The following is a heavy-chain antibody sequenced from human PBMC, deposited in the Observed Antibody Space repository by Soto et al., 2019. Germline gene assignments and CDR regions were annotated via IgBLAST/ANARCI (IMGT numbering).Heavy chain of an antibody. CDR3: ARVGYVTNYGMAV. CDR2: IIPFFGTS. Sequence: QVQLVQSGAEVKKPGSSVKVSCKASGGTFSSYPLNWVRQAPGQGLEWMGGIIPFFGTSNYGQKFQGRVTITADESTSTAYMELRSLRSEDTAVYYCARVGYVTNYGMAVWGQGPTVTVSS. D-gene: IGHD2-8*02. CDR1: GGTFSSYP. V-gene: IGHV1-69*01. J-gene: IGHJ6*02.